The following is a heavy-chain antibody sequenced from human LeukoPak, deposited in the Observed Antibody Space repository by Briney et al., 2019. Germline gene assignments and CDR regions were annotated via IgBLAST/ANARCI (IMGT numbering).Heavy chain of an antibody. J-gene: IGHJ4*02. V-gene: IGHV3-23*01. Sequence: GGSLRLSCAASGFTFSSYAMSWGRQAPGKGLEWVSFISGSGGSTYYADSVKGRFTISRDNAKNSLYLQMNSLRVEDTAIYYCVKVAHYYYGSESYYFFEHWGQGTPVTASS. CDR1: GFTFSSYA. D-gene: IGHD3-10*01. CDR2: ISGSGGST. CDR3: VKVAHYYYGSESYYFFEH.